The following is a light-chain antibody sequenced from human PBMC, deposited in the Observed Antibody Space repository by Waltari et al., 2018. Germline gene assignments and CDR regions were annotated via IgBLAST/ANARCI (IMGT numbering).Light chain of an antibody. V-gene: IGLV3-1*01. CDR1: NSEDKY. CDR2: EDV. Sequence: SYELTQPPSVSVSPGQTVSIPCSGENSEDKYVCWYRQTPGQSPRLLIYEDVKRPSGIPERFSGSNSGNTATLTISGTQAVDEADYYCQSWERSTMVFGGGTKLTVL. CDR3: QSWERSTMV. J-gene: IGLJ2*01.